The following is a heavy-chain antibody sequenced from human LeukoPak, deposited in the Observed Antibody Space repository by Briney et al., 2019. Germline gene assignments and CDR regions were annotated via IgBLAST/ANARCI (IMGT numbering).Heavy chain of an antibody. V-gene: IGHV4-59*01. Sequence: PSETLSLTCTVSGGSISSYYWSWIRQPPRKGLEWIGYIYYSGSTNYNPSLKSRVTISVDTSKNQFSLKLSSVTAADTAVYYCARGGGGYPFDYWGQGTLVTVSS. CDR3: ARGGGGYPFDY. J-gene: IGHJ4*02. CDR2: IYYSGST. D-gene: IGHD5-24*01. CDR1: GGSISSYY.